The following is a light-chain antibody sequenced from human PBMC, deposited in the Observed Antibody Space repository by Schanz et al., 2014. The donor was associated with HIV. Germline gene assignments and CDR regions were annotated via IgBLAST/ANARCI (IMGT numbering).Light chain of an antibody. V-gene: IGLV2-23*02. CDR1: SNDVGATNR. CDR2: EVT. Sequence: QSVLTQPASVSGSPGQSITISCTGTSNDVGATNRVSWYQQHPDKAPKLMIYEVTRRPPWVSCRFSGSKSGNTASLTISGLQSEDEADYYCFSSVGSDSLYVFGTGTKLTVL. J-gene: IGLJ1*01. CDR3: FSSVGSDSLYV.